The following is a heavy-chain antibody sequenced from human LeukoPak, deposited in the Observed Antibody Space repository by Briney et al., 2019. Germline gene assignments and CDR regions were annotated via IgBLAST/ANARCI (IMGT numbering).Heavy chain of an antibody. Sequence: PGGSLRLSCAVSGFSFSNYVMNWVRQAPGKGLEWVSGLSGSGDSTYYADSVKGRFIISRDNAKNSLYLQMNSLRAEDTAVYYCAELGITMIGGVWGKGTTVTISS. CDR3: AELGITMIGGV. CDR1: GFSFSNYV. CDR2: LSGSGDST. D-gene: IGHD3-10*02. J-gene: IGHJ6*04. V-gene: IGHV3-23*01.